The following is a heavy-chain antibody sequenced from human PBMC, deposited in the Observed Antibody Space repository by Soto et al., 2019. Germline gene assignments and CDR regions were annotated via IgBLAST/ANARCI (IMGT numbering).Heavy chain of an antibody. V-gene: IGHV3-33*01. J-gene: IGHJ4*02. CDR1: GFTFSSYG. Sequence: QVQLVESGGGVVQPGRSLRLSCAASGFTFSSYGMQWVRQAPGKGLEWVAVIWYDGSNKYYADSVKGRFTISRDKSKNTLYLQMNSLRAEDTAVYYCAREGMITFGGVIVYVDYWGQGTLVTVSS. CDR3: AREGMITFGGVIVYVDY. CDR2: IWYDGSNK. D-gene: IGHD3-16*02.